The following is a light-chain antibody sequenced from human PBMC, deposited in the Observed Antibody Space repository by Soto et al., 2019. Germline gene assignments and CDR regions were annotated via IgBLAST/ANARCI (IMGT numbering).Light chain of an antibody. J-gene: IGKJ1*01. CDR1: QGISNW. CDR3: QQYNTYPK. CDR2: HAS. Sequence: DIQMTQSPSTLSASIGDRVTIACRASQGISNWLAWYQQKPGKAPKLLIFHASSLESGVPSRFSGSGSGTEFTLTISSLQSDDFATYYCQQYNTYPKFGQGTKVDIK. V-gene: IGKV1-5*01.